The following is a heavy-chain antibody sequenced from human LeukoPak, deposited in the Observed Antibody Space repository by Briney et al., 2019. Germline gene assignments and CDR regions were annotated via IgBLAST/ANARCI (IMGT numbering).Heavy chain of an antibody. CDR2: MYYTGTI. V-gene: IGHV4-39*01. CDR1: GDSITSSSYY. D-gene: IGHD2/OR15-2a*01. J-gene: IGHJ4*02. CDR3: ARPFLVDNYFDY. Sequence: SETLSLTCTVSGDSITSSSYYWGWIRQPPGKGLEWIGTMYYTGTIYYNPSLKSRVTISVDTSKNQFSLKLSSVTVADTAVYYCARPFLVDNYFDYWSQGTLVTVSS.